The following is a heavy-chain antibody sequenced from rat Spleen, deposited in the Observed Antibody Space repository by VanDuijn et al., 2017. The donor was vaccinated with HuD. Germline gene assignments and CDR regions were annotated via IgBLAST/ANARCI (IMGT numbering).Heavy chain of an antibody. CDR2: IWTGGST. V-gene: IGHV2-30*01. J-gene: IGHJ4*01. Sequence: QVQLKESGPGLVQPSQTLSLTCTVSGFSLTSYNVHWVRQPTGKGLEWMGVIWTGGSTDYNSALKPRLSISRDTSKSQVFLKMNSLQTEDIATYYCAREDTTGSYVMDAWGQGASVTVSS. CDR1: GFSLTSYN. D-gene: IGHD1-7*01. CDR3: AREDTTGSYVMDA.